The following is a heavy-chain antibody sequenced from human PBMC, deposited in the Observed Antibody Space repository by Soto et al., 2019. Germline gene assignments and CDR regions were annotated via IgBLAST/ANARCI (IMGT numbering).Heavy chain of an antibody. V-gene: IGHV3-7*01. CDR1: EFTFTNYY. D-gene: IGHD4-17*01. CDR2: IRQDGGEL. Sequence: DVHLVESGGGLVQPGGSLRLSCAASEFTFTNYYMAWVRLAPGKGLEWVANIRQDGGELYYVDSVKGRFTISRDNAKNSLYLQMNSLRAEDTAVYYCARAHDYGPHFDYWGQGILVTVSS. CDR3: ARAHDYGPHFDY. J-gene: IGHJ4*02.